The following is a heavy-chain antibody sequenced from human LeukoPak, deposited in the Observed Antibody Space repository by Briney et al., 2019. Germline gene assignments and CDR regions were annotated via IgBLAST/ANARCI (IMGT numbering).Heavy chain of an antibody. J-gene: IGHJ2*01. CDR2: ISSSGSTI. CDR3: ARDASDYWFFDL. V-gene: IGHV3-48*04. CDR1: GFTFSSYS. D-gene: IGHD3-3*01. Sequence: GSLRLSCAASGFTFSSYSMNWVRQAPGKGLEWVSYISSSGSTIYYADSLKGRFTISRDNAKNSLYLQMNSLRAEDTALYYCARDASDYWFFDLWGRGTLVTVSS.